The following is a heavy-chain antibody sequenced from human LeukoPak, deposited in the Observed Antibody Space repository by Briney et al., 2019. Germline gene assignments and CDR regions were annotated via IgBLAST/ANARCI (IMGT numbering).Heavy chain of an antibody. CDR1: GSTFSNAW. CDR2: IKSKTDGGTT. Sequence: GGSLRLSCAASGSTFSNAWMSWVRQAPGKGLEWVGRIKSKTDGGTTEYAAPVKHRFTISRDDSKNTLYLQMNSLKTEDTAVYYCTTDKFRINWSVATNWFDPWGQGTLVTVSS. J-gene: IGHJ5*02. CDR3: TTDKFRINWSVATNWFDP. V-gene: IGHV3-15*01. D-gene: IGHD1-1*01.